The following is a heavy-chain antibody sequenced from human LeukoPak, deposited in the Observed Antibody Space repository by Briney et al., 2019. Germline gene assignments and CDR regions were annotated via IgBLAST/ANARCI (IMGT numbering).Heavy chain of an antibody. J-gene: IGHJ3*02. CDR2: MNGDGTSI. CDR3: ARSATDAFDI. Sequence: GGSLRLSCAASGFTFRSFWMHWVRQDPGKGLVWVSHMNGDGTSISYADSVKGRFTISRDNAENTLYLQMNRLKAEDTAVYYCARSATDAFDIWGQGTMVTVSS. V-gene: IGHV3-74*01. D-gene: IGHD3-3*01. CDR1: GFTFRSFW.